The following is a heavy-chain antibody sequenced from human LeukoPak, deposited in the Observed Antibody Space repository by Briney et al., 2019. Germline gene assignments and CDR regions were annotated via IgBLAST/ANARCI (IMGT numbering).Heavy chain of an antibody. Sequence: SETLSLTCTVSGGSISSSSYYWGWIRQPPGKGLEWIGSIYYSGSTYYNPSLKSRVTISVDTSKNQFSLKLSSVTAVDTAVYYCARDDCSSTSCYAIFDYWGQGIMVTVSS. CDR3: ARDDCSSTSCYAIFDY. D-gene: IGHD2-2*01. J-gene: IGHJ4*02. CDR1: GGSISSSSYY. CDR2: IYYSGST. V-gene: IGHV4-39*02.